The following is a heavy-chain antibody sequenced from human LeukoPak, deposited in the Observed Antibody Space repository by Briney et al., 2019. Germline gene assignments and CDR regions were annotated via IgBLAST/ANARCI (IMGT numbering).Heavy chain of an antibody. D-gene: IGHD6-13*01. CDR2: ISGDGSTP. Sequence: GGSLRLSCAASGFTFTNYWMYWVRQAPGKGPVWVSRISGDGSTPTYADSVKGRFTISRDNDKNTLHLQMNSLRVEDTAVYYCAKDRLGSSWYFDYWGQGTLVTVSS. CDR1: GFTFTNYW. J-gene: IGHJ4*02. V-gene: IGHV3-74*01. CDR3: AKDRLGSSWYFDY.